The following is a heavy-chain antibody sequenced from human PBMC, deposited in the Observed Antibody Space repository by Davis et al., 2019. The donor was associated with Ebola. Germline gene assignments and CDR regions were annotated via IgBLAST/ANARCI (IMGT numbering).Heavy chain of an antibody. CDR2: IYNNGGN. D-gene: IGHD3-10*01. V-gene: IGHV4-61*08. CDR3: ARRLFGAGVDP. J-gene: IGHJ5*02. Sequence: PSETLSLTCTVSGASVSGGAHYWGWIRQTPGKGLEYIGYIYNNGGNYYNPSPKSRATISVDTSQNQVFLRLTSVTAADTAIYYCARRLFGAGVDPWGQGTLVTVSS. CDR1: GASVSGGAHY.